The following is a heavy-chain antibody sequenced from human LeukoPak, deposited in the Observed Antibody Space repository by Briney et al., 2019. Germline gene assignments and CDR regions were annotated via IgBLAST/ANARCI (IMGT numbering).Heavy chain of an antibody. V-gene: IGHV3-23*01. J-gene: IGHJ4*02. CDR3: AKDGGGDQWLVKGN. CDR2: ISGSTGST. CDR1: GFTFSSYP. D-gene: IGHD6-19*01. Sequence: GGSLTLSCAASGFTFSSYPMNWVRQAPGKGLEWVSLISGSTGSTYYADSVKGRFTISRDNSKNTLYLQMNSLRAEDTAVYYCAKDGGGDQWLVKGNWGQGTLVTVSS.